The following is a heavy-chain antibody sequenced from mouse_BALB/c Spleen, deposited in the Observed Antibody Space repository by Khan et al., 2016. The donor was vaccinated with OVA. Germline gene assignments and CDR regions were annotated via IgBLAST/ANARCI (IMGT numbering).Heavy chain of an antibody. J-gene: IGHJ3*01. CDR3: VRDGAYHRNDGWFAY. V-gene: IGHV1-4*01. D-gene: IGHD2-14*01. Sequence: VKLQESGAELARPGASVKMSCKASGYTFTSYTIHWIKLRPGQGLEWIGYINPSNGYTNYNQKFRDKATLTADKSSTTAYMQLNSLTSDDSAVYNCVRDGAYHRNDGWFAYWGQGTLVTVAA. CDR2: INPSNGYT. CDR1: GYTFTSYT.